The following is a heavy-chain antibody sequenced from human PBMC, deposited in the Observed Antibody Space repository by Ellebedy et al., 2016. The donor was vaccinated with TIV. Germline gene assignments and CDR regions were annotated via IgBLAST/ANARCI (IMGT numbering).Heavy chain of an antibody. CDR3: ARDQYYDFWSGYYTSYYYGMNV. CDR1: GYTFTSYA. Sequence: AASVKVSCKASGYTFTSYAMHWVRQAPGQRLEWMGWINAGNGNTKYSQKFQGRVTITRDTSASTAYMELSSLRSEDTAVYYCARDQYYDFWSGYYTSYYYGMNVWGQGTTVTVSS. J-gene: IGHJ6*02. D-gene: IGHD3-3*01. CDR2: INAGNGNT. V-gene: IGHV1-3*01.